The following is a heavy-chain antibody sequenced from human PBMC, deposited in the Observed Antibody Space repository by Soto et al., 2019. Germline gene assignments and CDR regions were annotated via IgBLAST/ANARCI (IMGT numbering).Heavy chain of an antibody. CDR3: ARAADGGKRVVEFDAFDI. D-gene: IGHD2-15*01. V-gene: IGHV2-26*01. CDR1: GFSLSNARMG. CDR2: IFSNDEK. Sequence: QVTLKESGPVLVKPTETLTLTCTVSGFSLSNARMGVSWIRQPPGKALEWLAHIFSNDEKSYGTSLKSRLTISKDTSKSQVVLTMTNMDPVDTATYYCARAADGGKRVVEFDAFDIWGQGTMVTVSS. J-gene: IGHJ3*02.